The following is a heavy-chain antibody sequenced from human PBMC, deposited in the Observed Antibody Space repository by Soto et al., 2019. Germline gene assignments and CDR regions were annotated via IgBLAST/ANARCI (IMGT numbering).Heavy chain of an antibody. CDR3: AKTIGDYVTAYYGMGV. D-gene: IGHD4-17*01. CDR1: GFTFSSYA. V-gene: IGHV3-23*01. Sequence: GGSLRLSCAASGFTFSSYAMSWVRQAPGKGLEWVSAISGSGGSTYYADSVKGRFTISRDNSKNTLYLQMNSLRAEDTAVYYCAKTIGDYVTAYYGMGVWGQGTTVTVSS. CDR2: ISGSGGST. J-gene: IGHJ6*02.